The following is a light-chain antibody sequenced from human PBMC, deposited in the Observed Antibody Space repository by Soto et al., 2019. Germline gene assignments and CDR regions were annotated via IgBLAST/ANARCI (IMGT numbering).Light chain of an antibody. CDR1: SSNIGSNY. J-gene: IGLJ3*02. CDR2: RNN. V-gene: IGLV1-47*01. CDR3: AAWDDSLSGPWV. Sequence: QSVLTQPPSASGTPGQRVTISCSGSSSNIGSNYVYWYQQLPGTAPKLLIYRNNQRPSGVPDRFSGSMSGTSASLAVSGLRSEDEADYYCAAWDDSLSGPWVFGGGTKLTVL.